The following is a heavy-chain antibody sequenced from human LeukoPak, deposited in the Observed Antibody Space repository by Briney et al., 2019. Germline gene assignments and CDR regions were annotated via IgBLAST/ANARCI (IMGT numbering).Heavy chain of an antibody. D-gene: IGHD3-16*02. V-gene: IGHV1-3*01. CDR3: ARGYDYVWGSYRYSHRLNRHLDY. Sequence: ASVKVSCKASGYTFTSYAMHWVRQAPGQRLEWMGWINAGNGNTKYSQKFQGRVTITRDTSASTAYMELSSLRSEDTAVYYCARGYDYVWGSYRYSHRLNRHLDYWGQGTLVTVSS. CDR2: INAGNGNT. J-gene: IGHJ4*02. CDR1: GYTFTSYA.